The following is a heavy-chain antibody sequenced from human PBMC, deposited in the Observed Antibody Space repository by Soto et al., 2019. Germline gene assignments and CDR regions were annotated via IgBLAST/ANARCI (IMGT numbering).Heavy chain of an antibody. CDR1: GGTFSSYA. V-gene: IGHV1-69*01. D-gene: IGHD6-13*01. CDR2: IIPIFGTA. J-gene: IGHJ6*02. CDR3: ARAAAAGTSTSYYYYGMDV. Sequence: QVQLVQSGAEVKKPGSSVKVSCKASGGTFSSYAISWVRQAPGQGLEWMGGIIPIFGTANYAQKFQGRVTITAAESTSTAYMELSSLRSEATAVYYCARAAAAGTSTSYYYYGMDVWGQGTTVTVSS.